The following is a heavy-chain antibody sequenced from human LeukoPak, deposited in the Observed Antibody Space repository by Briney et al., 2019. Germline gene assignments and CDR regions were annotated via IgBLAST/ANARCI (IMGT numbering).Heavy chain of an antibody. CDR1: GFTISSNW. V-gene: IGHV3-7*04. CDR2: IKQDGSEK. J-gene: IGHJ6*02. D-gene: IGHD3-10*01. CDR3: ARTQRGSGSYYRPYYYYGMDV. Sequence: GSLSLSCAASGFTISSNWMSWVRQAPGQGLEWVANIKQDGSEKSYVDSVKGRFTITSDNAKNSLYLQMHSLRAEDTAVYYCARTQRGSGSYYRPYYYYGMDVWGQGTTVTVSS.